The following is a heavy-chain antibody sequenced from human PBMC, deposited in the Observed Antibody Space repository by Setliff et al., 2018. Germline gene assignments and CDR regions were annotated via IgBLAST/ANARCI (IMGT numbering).Heavy chain of an antibody. D-gene: IGHD6-6*01. Sequence: GGSLRLSCAASGFTVSSNYMSWVRQAPGKGLEWVSVIYSGGSTYYAASVKGRFTISRHNSKNTLYLQMNSLRAEDTAVYYCARGYSSSSSDAFDIWGQGTMVTVS. V-gene: IGHV3-53*04. CDR3: ARGYSSSSSDAFDI. CDR1: GFTVSSNY. CDR2: IYSGGST. J-gene: IGHJ3*02.